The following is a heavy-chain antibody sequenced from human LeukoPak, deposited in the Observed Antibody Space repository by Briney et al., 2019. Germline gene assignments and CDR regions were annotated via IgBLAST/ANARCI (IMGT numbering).Heavy chain of an antibody. V-gene: IGHV4-31*03. CDR1: GGSISSGGYY. D-gene: IGHD1-1*01. Sequence: PSETLSLTCTVSGGSISSGGYYWSWIRQHPGKGLEWIGYIYYSGSTYYNPSLKSRVTISVDTSKNQFSLKLSSVTAADTAAYYCARVGPERREALKWFDPWGQGTLVTVSS. J-gene: IGHJ5*02. CDR2: IYYSGST. CDR3: ARVGPERREALKWFDP.